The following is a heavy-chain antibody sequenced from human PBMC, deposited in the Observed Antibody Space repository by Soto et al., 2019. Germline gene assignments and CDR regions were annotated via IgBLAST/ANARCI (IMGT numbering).Heavy chain of an antibody. V-gene: IGHV4-39*01. CDR1: HGSITSGDYF. D-gene: IGHD2-15*01. CDR2: VHSSGGT. J-gene: IGHJ4*02. Sequence: QLQDSGPGLVKPSETLSLTCTVSHGSITSGDYFWAWIRQPPGKGLEFIGSVHSSGGTYYSPSLKSRAPISIDKSRNQFSLKLTSVNAGDTAVYFCASVVVGATRQTGSDHWGQGTLVTVS. CDR3: ASVVVGATRQTGSDH.